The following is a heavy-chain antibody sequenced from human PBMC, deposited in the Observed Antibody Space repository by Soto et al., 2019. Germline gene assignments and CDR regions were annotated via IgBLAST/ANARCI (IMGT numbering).Heavy chain of an antibody. CDR1: GYTFTTYG. Sequence: ASVKVSCKASGYTFTTYGISWVRQAPGQGLEWMGWISTYNGNTNYAQKFQGRVTMTKDTPTSTAYMELRSLRSDDTAVYYCARGGSSSWYGAFDIWGQGTMVTVSS. V-gene: IGHV1-18*04. D-gene: IGHD6-13*01. J-gene: IGHJ3*02. CDR3: ARGGSSSWYGAFDI. CDR2: ISTYNGNT.